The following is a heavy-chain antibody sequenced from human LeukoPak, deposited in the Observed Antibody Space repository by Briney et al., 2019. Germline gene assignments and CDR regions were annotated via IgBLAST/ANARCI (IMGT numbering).Heavy chain of an antibody. J-gene: IGHJ4*02. CDR2: IYYSGST. CDR3: ARDTIESYSGYPDY. V-gene: IGHV4-39*07. Sequence: PSETLSLTCTVSGGSISSSSYYWGWIRQPPGKGLEWIGRIYYSGSTYYNPSLKSRVTISVDTSKNQFSLKLSSVTAADTAVYYCARDTIESYSGYPDYWGQGTLVTVSS. D-gene: IGHD5-12*01. CDR1: GGSISSSSYY.